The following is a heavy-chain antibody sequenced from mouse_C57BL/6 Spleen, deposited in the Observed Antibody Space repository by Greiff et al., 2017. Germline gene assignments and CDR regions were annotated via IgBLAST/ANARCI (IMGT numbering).Heavy chain of an antibody. CDR3: TTLVDYYGSSPFAY. D-gene: IGHD1-1*01. J-gene: IGHJ3*01. CDR1: GFNIKDDY. CDR2: IDPENGDT. Sequence: VQLQQSGAELVRPGASVKLSCTASGFNIKDDYMHWVKQRPEQGLEWIGWIDPENGDTEYASKVQGKATITADTSSNTAYLQLSSLTSEDTAVYYCTTLVDYYGSSPFAYWGQGTLVTVSA. V-gene: IGHV14-4*01.